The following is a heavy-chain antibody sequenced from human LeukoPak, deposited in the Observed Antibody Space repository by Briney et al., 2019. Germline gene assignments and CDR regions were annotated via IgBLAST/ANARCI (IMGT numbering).Heavy chain of an antibody. J-gene: IGHJ3*02. D-gene: IGHD6-13*01. CDR2: ISSSSSYI. Sequence: GGSLRLSCAASGFTFSSYSMNWVRQAPGKGLEWVSSISSSSSYIYYADSVKGRFTISRDNAKNPLYLQMNSLRAEDMALYYCAEVVQQLVLYSAFDIWGQGTMVTVSS. CDR3: AEVVQQLVLYSAFDI. CDR1: GFTFSSYS. V-gene: IGHV3-21*04.